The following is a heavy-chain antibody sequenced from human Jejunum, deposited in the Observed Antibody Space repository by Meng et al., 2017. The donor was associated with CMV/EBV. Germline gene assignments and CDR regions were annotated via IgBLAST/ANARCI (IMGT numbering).Heavy chain of an antibody. Sequence: LKISCAASGFTLSDYGMHWVRQAPGKGLEWVAVVSYDGGTEYYGDFVKGRFTISRDNSKNTLYLEMNSLRVEDTAVYFCARGRGWYWGQGTLVTVSS. CDR2: VSYDGGTE. CDR1: GFTLSDYG. CDR3: ARGRGWY. V-gene: IGHV3-30-3*01. J-gene: IGHJ4*02. D-gene: IGHD2-15*01.